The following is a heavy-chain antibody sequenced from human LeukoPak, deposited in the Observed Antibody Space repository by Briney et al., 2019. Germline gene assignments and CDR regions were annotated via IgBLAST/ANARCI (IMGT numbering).Heavy chain of an antibody. D-gene: IGHD6-19*01. J-gene: IGHJ4*02. Sequence: KPSETLSLTCTVSGGSISNYYWTWIRQPPGKGLEWIGYIYYTGATSYNPYLKSRVTISVDTSKNQFSLKLTSVTAADTAVYYCAKYGGSGWVIDYWGQGTLVTVSS. CDR3: AKYGGSGWVIDY. CDR1: GGSISNYY. V-gene: IGHV4-59*08. CDR2: IYYTGAT.